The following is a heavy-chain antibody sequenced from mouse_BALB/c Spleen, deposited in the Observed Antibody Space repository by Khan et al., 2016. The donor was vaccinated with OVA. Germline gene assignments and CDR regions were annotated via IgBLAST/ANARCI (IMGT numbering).Heavy chain of an antibody. J-gene: IGHJ2*01. V-gene: IGHV1-18*01. CDR1: GYTFTDYN. Sequence: EVQLQQSGPELVKPGASVKIPCKASGYTFTDYNMDWVKQSHGKSLEWIGDITPNNGCTIYTQRFKGKATLTVDKSSSTAYMELRSLTSEDTAVYYCTRGGHGSHFDYWGQGTTLTVSS. CDR3: TRGGHGSHFDY. D-gene: IGHD1-1*01. CDR2: ITPNNGCT.